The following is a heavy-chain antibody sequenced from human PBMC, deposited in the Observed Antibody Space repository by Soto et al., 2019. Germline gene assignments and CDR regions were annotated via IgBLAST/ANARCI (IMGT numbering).Heavy chain of an antibody. V-gene: IGHV4-31*03. J-gene: IGHJ6*02. D-gene: IGHD3-10*01. CDR3: ARGGPGGYYYYYYGMDV. CDR1: GGSISSGGYY. CDR2: IYYSGST. Sequence: PSETLSLTCTVSGGSISSGGYYWSWIRQHPGKGLEWIGYIYYSGSTYYNPSLKSRVTISVDTSKNQFSLKLSSVTAADTAVYYCARGGPGGYYYYYYGMDVWGQGTTVTAP.